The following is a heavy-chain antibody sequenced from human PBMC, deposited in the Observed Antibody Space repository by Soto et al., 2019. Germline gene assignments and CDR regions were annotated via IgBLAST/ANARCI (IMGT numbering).Heavy chain of an antibody. V-gene: IGHV3-48*02. CDR2: ISSSSSTI. J-gene: IGHJ4*02. CDR3: ARGQQLGFDY. CDR1: GFSFSSYS. D-gene: IGHD6-13*01. Sequence: EVQLVESGGGLVQPGGSLRLSCAASGFSFSSYSMNWVRQAPGKGLEWVSYISSSSSTIYYADSVKGRFTISRDNAKNSLYLQTNSLRDEDTAVYYCARGQQLGFDYWGQGTLVTVSS.